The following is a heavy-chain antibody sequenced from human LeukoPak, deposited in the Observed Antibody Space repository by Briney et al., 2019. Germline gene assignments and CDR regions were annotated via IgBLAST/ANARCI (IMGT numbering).Heavy chain of an antibody. CDR1: GGSISNYF. CDR2: IYTSGNT. J-gene: IGHJ4*02. V-gene: IGHV4-4*09. CDR3: TRGFLQIDY. Sequence: SETLSLTCTVSGGSISNYFWTWIRQPPGKGLEWIGYIYTSGNTNYNPSLESRVTMSVDTSKNQFSLRLNSVTAADTAVYYCTRGFLQIDYWGQGTLVTISS.